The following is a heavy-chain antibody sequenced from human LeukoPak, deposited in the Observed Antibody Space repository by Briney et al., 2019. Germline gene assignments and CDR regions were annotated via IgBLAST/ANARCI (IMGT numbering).Heavy chain of an antibody. Sequence: PSETLSLTCTDSGGSISSYYWSWIRQPPGKGLEWIGYIYYSGTTKYNPSLKSRVTISVDTSKNQFSLKLSSVTAADTAVYYCARTTAGTFDYWGQGTLVTVSS. CDR1: GGSISSYY. V-gene: IGHV4-59*08. J-gene: IGHJ4*02. CDR2: IYYSGTT. D-gene: IGHD6-13*01. CDR3: ARTTAGTFDY.